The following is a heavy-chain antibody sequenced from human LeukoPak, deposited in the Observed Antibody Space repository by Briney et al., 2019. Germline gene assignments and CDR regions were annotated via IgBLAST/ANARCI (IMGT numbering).Heavy chain of an antibody. CDR3: AKGRAYSGSSLPWDY. V-gene: IGHV3-30*02. CDR1: GFTFSSYG. D-gene: IGHD1-26*01. J-gene: IGHJ4*02. Sequence: GGSLRLSCAASGFTFSSYGMHWVRQAPGKGLEWVAFIRYDGSNKYYADSVKGRFTISRDNSKNTLYLQMNSPRAEDTAVYYCAKGRAYSGSSLPWDYWGQGTLVTVSS. CDR2: IRYDGSNK.